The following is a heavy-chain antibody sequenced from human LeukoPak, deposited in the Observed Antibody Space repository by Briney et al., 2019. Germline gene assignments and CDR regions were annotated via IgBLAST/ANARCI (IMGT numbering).Heavy chain of an antibody. CDR3: ARAYYSEGYYYYYMDV. Sequence: SVKVSCKASGGTFSSYTISWVRQAPGQGLEWMGRSFPILGIANYAQKFQGRVTITADKSTSTAYMELSSLRSEDTAVYYCARAYYSEGYYYYYMDVWGKGTTVTVSS. J-gene: IGHJ6*03. CDR1: GGTFSSYT. V-gene: IGHV1-69*02. D-gene: IGHD1-26*01. CDR2: SFPILGIA.